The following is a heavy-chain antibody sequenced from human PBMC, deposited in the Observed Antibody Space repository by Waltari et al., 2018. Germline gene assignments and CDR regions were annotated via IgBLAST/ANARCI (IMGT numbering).Heavy chain of an antibody. V-gene: IGHV4-39*07. CDR1: GGSISSSSYY. Sequence: QLQLQESGPGLVKPSETLSLTCTVSGGSISSSSYYWGWIRQPPGKGLEWIGSIYYRGRTYDNPSLKRRVTISVDTSKNQCSLKLSSVTAADTAVYYCARAVRDPTEQYYFDYWGQGTLVTVSS. CDR2: IYYRGRT. CDR3: ARAVRDPTEQYYFDY. J-gene: IGHJ4*02. D-gene: IGHD2-21*02.